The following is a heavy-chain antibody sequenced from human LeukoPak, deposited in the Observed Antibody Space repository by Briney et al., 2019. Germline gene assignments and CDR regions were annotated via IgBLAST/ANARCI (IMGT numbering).Heavy chain of an antibody. CDR1: GFTVSSNY. CDR2: IYSGGST. V-gene: IGHV3-53*01. J-gene: IGHJ6*04. Sequence: GGSLRLSCAASGFTVSSNYMSWVRQAPGKGLEWVSVIYSGGSTYYADSVKGRFTISRDNSKNTLYLQMNSLRAEDTAVYYCARDGGIAARVRGDVWGKGTTVTVSS. CDR3: ARDGGIAARVRGDV. D-gene: IGHD6-6*01.